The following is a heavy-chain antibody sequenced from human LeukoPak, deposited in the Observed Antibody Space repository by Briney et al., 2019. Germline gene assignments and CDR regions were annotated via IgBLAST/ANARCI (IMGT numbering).Heavy chain of an antibody. J-gene: IGHJ4*02. D-gene: IGHD4-17*01. Sequence: GGSLRLSCAASGFSVSTNYMNWVRQAPGKGMEWVSMIYSGGRTYYAESVKGRFTISRDTSNNTLYLQMNSLRAEDTAVYYCARNKWGDYTGSDYWGQGTLVTVSS. V-gene: IGHV3-53*01. CDR1: GFSVSTNY. CDR2: IYSGGRT. CDR3: ARNKWGDYTGSDY.